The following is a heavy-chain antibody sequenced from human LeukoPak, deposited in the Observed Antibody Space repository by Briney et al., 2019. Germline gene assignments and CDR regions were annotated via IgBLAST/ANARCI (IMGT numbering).Heavy chain of an antibody. J-gene: IGHJ4*02. CDR2: ISYDGSNK. CDR1: GFTFSSYG. D-gene: IGHD6-19*01. V-gene: IGHV3-30*03. Sequence: GGSLRLSCAASGFTFSSYGMHWVRQAPGKGLEWVAVISYDGSNKYYADSVKGRFTISRDNSKNTLYLQMNSLRAEDTAVYYCAGNRWYSSGWLDYWGQGTLVTVSS. CDR3: AGNRWYSSGWLDY.